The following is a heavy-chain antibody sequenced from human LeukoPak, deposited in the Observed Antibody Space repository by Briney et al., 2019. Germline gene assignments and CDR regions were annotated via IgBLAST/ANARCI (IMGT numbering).Heavy chain of an antibody. D-gene: IGHD6-13*01. V-gene: IGHV4-39*01. CDR2: IYYSGST. CDR1: GGSISSSSYY. CDR3: GYSSSWYGWFDP. J-gene: IGHJ5*02. Sequence: SETLSLTCTVSGGSISSSSYYWGWIRQPPGKGLEWIGGIYYSGSTYYNPSLKSRVTISVDTSKNQFSLKLSSVTAADTAVYYCGYSSSWYGWFDPWGQGTLVTVSS.